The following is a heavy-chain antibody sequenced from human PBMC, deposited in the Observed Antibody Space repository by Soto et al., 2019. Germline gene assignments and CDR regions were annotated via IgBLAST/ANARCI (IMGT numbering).Heavy chain of an antibody. J-gene: IGHJ5*02. D-gene: IGHD2-15*01. CDR2: ISAYNGNT. CDR1: GYTFTSYG. Sequence: VQLVQSGAEVKKPGASVKVSCKASGYTFTSYGISWVRQAPGQGLEGMGWISAYNGNTNYAQKLQGIVTMTTATTTNTAYMEQRSLRSDDTAVYYCASARVVAATDWFDPWGQGTLVTVSS. CDR3: ASARVVAATDWFDP. V-gene: IGHV1-18*01.